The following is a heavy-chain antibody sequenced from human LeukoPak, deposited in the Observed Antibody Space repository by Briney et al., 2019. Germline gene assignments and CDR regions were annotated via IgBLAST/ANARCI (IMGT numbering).Heavy chain of an antibody. J-gene: IGHJ1*01. D-gene: IGHD6-13*01. CDR1: GYSISSGYY. V-gene: IGHV4-38-2*02. CDR3: ATVLSSSWSPKYFQH. Sequence: SETLSLTCTVSGYSISSGYYWGWIRQPPGKGLEWIGSIYHSGSTFYNPSLKSRVTISVDTSKNQFSLKLSSVTAADTAVYYCATVLSSSWSPKYFQHWGQGTLVTVSS. CDR2: IYHSGST.